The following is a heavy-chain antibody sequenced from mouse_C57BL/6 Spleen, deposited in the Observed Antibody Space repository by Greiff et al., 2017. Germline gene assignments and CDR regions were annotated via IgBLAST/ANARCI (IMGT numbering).Heavy chain of an antibody. CDR1: GYTFTSYW. J-gene: IGHJ2*01. CDR3: ARERSTVVRHFDY. CDR2: IHPNSGST. Sequence: QVHVKQPGAELVKPGASVKLSCKASGYTFTSYWMHWVKQRPGQGLEWIGMIHPNSGSTNYNEKFKSKATLTVDKSSSTAYMQLSSLTSEDSAVYYCARERSTVVRHFDYWGQGTTLTVSS. V-gene: IGHV1-64*01. D-gene: IGHD1-1*01.